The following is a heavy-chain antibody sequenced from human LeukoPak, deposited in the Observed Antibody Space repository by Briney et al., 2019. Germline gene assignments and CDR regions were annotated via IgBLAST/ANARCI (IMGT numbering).Heavy chain of an antibody. Sequence: ASVKVSCKASGYTFTSYGISWVRQAPGQGLEWMGWISAYNGNTNYAQKLQGRVTMTTDTSTSTAYMELRSLRSDDTAVYYCARVKTRQQLLLLDYWGQGTLVTVSS. CDR1: GYTFTSYG. J-gene: IGHJ4*02. CDR2: ISAYNGNT. D-gene: IGHD6-13*01. V-gene: IGHV1-18*01. CDR3: ARVKTRQQLLLLDY.